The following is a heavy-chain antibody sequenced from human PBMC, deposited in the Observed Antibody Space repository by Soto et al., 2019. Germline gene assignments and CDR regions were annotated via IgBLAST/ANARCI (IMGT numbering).Heavy chain of an antibody. CDR2: IFHSGST. CDR1: GASISSYY. V-gene: IGHV4-59*01. Sequence: SETLSLTCTVSGASISSYYWSWLRQPPGKGLEWVGFIFHSGSTNCNPSLKSRVTFSVDTSKNQFSLKLTSVTAADTAVYYCARDQNGSGHFDYCGQGILVTVSS. D-gene: IGHD1-26*01. CDR3: ARDQNGSGHFDY. J-gene: IGHJ4*02.